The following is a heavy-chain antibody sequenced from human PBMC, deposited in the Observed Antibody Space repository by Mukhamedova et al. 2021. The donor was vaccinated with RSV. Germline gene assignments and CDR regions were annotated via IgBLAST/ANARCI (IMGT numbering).Heavy chain of an antibody. CDR2: GST. V-gene: IGHV4-34*01. J-gene: IGHJ6*02. Sequence: GSTNYNPSLKSRVTISVDTSKNQFSLKLSSVTAADTAVYYCARRMSPSAGMTTVTGGGYYGMDVWGQGTTVTVSS. D-gene: IGHD4-17*01. CDR3: ARRMSPSAGMTTVTGGGYYGMDV.